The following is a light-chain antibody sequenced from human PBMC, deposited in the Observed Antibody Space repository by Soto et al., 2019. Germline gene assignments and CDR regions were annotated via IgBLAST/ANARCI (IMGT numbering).Light chain of an antibody. CDR1: QSISSY. J-gene: IGKJ1*01. Sequence: DIHMTPSPSSLSASVGDRFTITCRASQSISSYLNWYQQKPGKAPKLLIYGTSILQSGVPSRFSGSGSGTDFTLTISSLQPEDFATYYCQQSYSILWTFGEGTKVDIK. CDR2: GTS. CDR3: QQSYSILWT. V-gene: IGKV1-39*01.